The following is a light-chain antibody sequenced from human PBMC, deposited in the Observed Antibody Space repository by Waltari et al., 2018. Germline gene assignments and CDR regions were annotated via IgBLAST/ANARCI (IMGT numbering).Light chain of an antibody. J-gene: IGKJ4*01. CDR1: QDIRND. V-gene: IGKV1-17*01. CDR2: AAS. CDR3: LQHNSYPLT. Sequence: DIQMTQSPSSLSASVGDRVTITCRASQDIRNDLNWYQQKPGKAPKRLIYAASTLPSGVPSRFSGSGSGTEFTLIISSLQPEDFATYYCLQHNSYPLTFGGGTKVEIK.